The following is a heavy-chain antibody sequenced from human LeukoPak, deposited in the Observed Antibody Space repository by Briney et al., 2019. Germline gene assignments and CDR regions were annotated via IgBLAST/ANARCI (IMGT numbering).Heavy chain of an antibody. J-gene: IGHJ3*02. CDR2: IIPILGIA. V-gene: IGHV1-69*04. D-gene: IGHD6-13*01. Sequence: SVKVSCKASGGTFSSYAISWVRQAPGQGLEWMGRIIPILGIANYAQKFQGRVTITADKSTSTAYMELSSLRSEDTAVYYCARVSSSRHNAFDIWGQGTMVTVSS. CDR1: GGTFSSYA. CDR3: ARVSSSRHNAFDI.